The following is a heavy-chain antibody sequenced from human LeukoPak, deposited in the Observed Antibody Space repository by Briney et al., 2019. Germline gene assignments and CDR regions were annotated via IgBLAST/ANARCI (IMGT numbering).Heavy chain of an antibody. D-gene: IGHD3-22*01. CDR2: ISYDGSKK. Sequence: GGSLRLSCAASGFTFDDYGMSWVRQAPGKGLEWVAIISYDGSKKNYADSVKGRFTISRDNSKNTLYLQMSSLRAEDTAVYYCAREITYFYDSGGYWDAFDIWGQGTMVTVSS. CDR1: GFTFDDYG. CDR3: AREITYFYDSGGYWDAFDI. J-gene: IGHJ3*02. V-gene: IGHV3-30*03.